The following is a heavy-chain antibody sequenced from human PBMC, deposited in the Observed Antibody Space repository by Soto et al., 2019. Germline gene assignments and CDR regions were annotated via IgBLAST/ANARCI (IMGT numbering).Heavy chain of an antibody. Sequence: GGSLRLSCAASGFTFSSYGMHWVRQAPGKGLEWVAVISYDGSNKYYADSVKGRFTISRDNSKNTLYLQMNSLRAEDTAVYYCAKAGYYGSGKSLDYWGQGTLVTVSS. CDR2: ISYDGSNK. CDR1: GFTFSSYG. J-gene: IGHJ4*02. CDR3: AKAGYYGSGKSLDY. V-gene: IGHV3-30*18. D-gene: IGHD3-10*01.